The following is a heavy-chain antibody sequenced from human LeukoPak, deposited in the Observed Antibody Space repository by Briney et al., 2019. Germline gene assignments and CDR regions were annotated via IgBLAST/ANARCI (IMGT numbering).Heavy chain of an antibody. J-gene: IGHJ2*01. V-gene: IGHV3-74*01. Sequence: PGGSLRLSCAASGFTFSSYAMSWVRQAPGKGLVWVSRINSDGSSTSYADSVKGRFTISRDNAKNTLYLQMNSLRAEDTAVYYCARDLPDSYGPEGNWYFDLWGRGTLVTVSS. CDR2: INSDGSST. CDR1: GFTFSSYA. D-gene: IGHD5-18*01. CDR3: ARDLPDSYGPEGNWYFDL.